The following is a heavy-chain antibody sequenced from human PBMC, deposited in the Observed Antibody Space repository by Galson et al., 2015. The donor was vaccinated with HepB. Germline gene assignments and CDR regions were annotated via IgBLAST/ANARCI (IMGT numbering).Heavy chain of an antibody. CDR1: GYTFVDYY. D-gene: IGHD3-10*01. V-gene: IGHV1-2*06. J-gene: IGHJ4*02. CDR2: VSPYSSDT. Sequence: SVKVSCKASGYTFVDYYIHWVRQAPGQGLEWLGRVSPYSSDTSYAQKFQGRVTMTRDTSITTVYMALSSLRPDDTAMYYCARDVMVREVIHYFDYWGQGTLVTVSS. CDR3: ARDVMVREVIHYFDY.